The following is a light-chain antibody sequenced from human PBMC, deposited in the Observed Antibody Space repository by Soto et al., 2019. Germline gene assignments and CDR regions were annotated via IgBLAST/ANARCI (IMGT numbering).Light chain of an antibody. CDR3: QYYGSSRYT. CDR1: QSISSSY. V-gene: IGKV3-20*01. Sequence: EIVLTQSPGTLSLSPGERATLACRASQSISSSYLAWYQQKPGPAPSLLIYGASSRATGIPDRFSGSGSGTDFTLTISRLEPEDFAVYYCQYYGSSRYTFGQGTKLEIK. CDR2: GAS. J-gene: IGKJ2*01.